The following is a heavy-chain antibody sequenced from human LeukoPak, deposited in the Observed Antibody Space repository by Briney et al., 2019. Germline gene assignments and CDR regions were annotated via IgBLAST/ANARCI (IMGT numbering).Heavy chain of an antibody. CDR2: IYWNDDK. CDR3: VHTPYADNVYGNWFDP. V-gene: IGHV2-5*01. CDR1: GFSLSYGGVG. J-gene: IGHJ5*02. Sequence: SGPTLVKPTQTLTLTCTFSGFSLSYGGVGLGWARQPPGKALEWVALIYWNDDKRYRPSLKSRLTITKDTSKNQVVLTMTNMDPVDTATYFCVHTPYADNVYGNWFDPWGQGTRVTVSS. D-gene: IGHD5/OR15-5a*01.